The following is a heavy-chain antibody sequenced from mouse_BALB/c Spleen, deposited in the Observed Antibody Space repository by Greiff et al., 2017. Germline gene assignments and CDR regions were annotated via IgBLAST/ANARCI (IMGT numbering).Heavy chain of an antibody. Sequence: EVQGVESGGGLVKLGGSLKLSCAASGFTFSSYYMSWVRQTPEKRLELVAAINSNGGSTYYPDTVKGRFTISRDNAKNTLYLQMSSLKSEDTAMYYCARQLGLNAMDYWGQGTSVTVSS. CDR2: INSNGGST. D-gene: IGHD3-1*01. CDR1: GFTFSSYY. CDR3: ARQLGLNAMDY. V-gene: IGHV5-6-2*01. J-gene: IGHJ4*01.